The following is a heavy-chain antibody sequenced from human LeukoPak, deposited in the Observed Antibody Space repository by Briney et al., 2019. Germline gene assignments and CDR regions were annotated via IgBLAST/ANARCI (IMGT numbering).Heavy chain of an antibody. V-gene: IGHV1-18*01. CDR2: ISTNNGDT. Sequence: GASVKVSCKASGYTFTNYGISWVRQAPGQGLEWMGWISTNNGDTKYGKKFQGRVIMTTDTSTSTTYMEVRSLRSDDTAVYYCARDDDYNPLVHWGQGTLVTVSS. D-gene: IGHD4/OR15-4a*01. CDR3: ARDDDYNPLVH. CDR1: GYTFTNYG. J-gene: IGHJ4*02.